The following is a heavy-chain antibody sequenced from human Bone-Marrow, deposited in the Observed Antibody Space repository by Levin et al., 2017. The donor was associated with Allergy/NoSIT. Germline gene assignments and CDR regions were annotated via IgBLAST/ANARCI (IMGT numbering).Heavy chain of an antibody. CDR1: GGTVNTGSYF. CDR2: VDYSGSA. J-gene: IGHJ6*02. V-gene: IGHV4-61*01. D-gene: IGHD1-1*01. Sequence: SETLSLTCTVSGGTVNTGSYFWNWVRQSPGKALEWIGYVDYSGSAKYNPSLKSRATISVDTSKNQFSLRLTSLTPADTAVYDCARDPGNSYGPNDRYGKDVRGRGTTAAVTS. CDR3: ARDPGNSYGPNDRYGKDV.